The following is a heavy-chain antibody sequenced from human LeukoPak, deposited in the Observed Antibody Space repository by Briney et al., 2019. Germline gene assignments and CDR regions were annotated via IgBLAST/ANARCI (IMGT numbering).Heavy chain of an antibody. D-gene: IGHD5-24*01. V-gene: IGHV4-61*02. CDR3: ARAVGKLPVRD. Sequence: PSQTLSLTCSVSGGSINSDSYYWTWIRQPAGKGLQWIGRIYTSRSTNYNPSLKSRVTISVDTSKNQFSLKLSSVTAADTAVYYCARAVGKLPVRDWGQGTLVTVSS. CDR2: IYTSRST. CDR1: GGSINSDSYY. J-gene: IGHJ4*02.